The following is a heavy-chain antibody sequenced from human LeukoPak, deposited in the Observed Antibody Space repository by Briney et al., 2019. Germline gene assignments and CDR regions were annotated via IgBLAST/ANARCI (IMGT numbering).Heavy chain of an antibody. D-gene: IGHD5-24*01. J-gene: IGHJ4*02. CDR1: GGSISSYY. CDR2: IYYSGST. Sequence: PSETLSLTCTVSGGSISSYYWSWIRQPPGKGLEWIGYIYYSGSTNYNPSLKSRVTISVDTSKNQFSLKLSSVTAADTAVYYCARVNIRDGYNKFDYWGQGTLVTVSS. V-gene: IGHV4-59*01. CDR3: ARVNIRDGYNKFDY.